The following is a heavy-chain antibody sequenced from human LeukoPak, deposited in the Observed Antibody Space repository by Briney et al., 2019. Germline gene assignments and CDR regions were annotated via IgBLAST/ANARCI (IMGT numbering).Heavy chain of an antibody. CDR3: TRGYSQTHIYAFDI. CDR2: TRNKVNSDTT. V-gene: IGHV3-72*01. CDR1: GFTFSSYA. Sequence: GGSLRLSCAASGFTFSSYAMSWVRQAPGKGLEWVRRTRNKVNSDTTEYAASVKGRFTISRDDSKNSLYLQMNSLKTEDTAVYYCTRGYSQTHIYAFDIWGQGTMVTVSS. D-gene: IGHD1-26*01. J-gene: IGHJ3*02.